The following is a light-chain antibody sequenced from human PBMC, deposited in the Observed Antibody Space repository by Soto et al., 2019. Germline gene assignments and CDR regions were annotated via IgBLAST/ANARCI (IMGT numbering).Light chain of an antibody. J-gene: IGKJ3*01. CDR2: GAS. CDR3: QQYGSSPFT. Sequence: EIVLTQSPGTLSLSPGERATLSCRASQSFSSSYLAWYQQKPGQAPRLLIYGASSRATGIPDRFSGSGSGTDFPLTISRLETEDFAVYYCQQYGSSPFTFGPGTKVDIK. V-gene: IGKV3-20*01. CDR1: QSFSSSY.